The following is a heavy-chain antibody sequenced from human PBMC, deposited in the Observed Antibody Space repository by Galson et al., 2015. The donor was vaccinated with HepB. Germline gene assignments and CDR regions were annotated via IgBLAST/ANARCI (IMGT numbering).Heavy chain of an antibody. CDR1: GYTFTGYY. CDR3: ARESRKYSSSSRQTWYFDL. J-gene: IGHJ2*01. D-gene: IGHD6-13*01. V-gene: IGHV1-2*05. CDR2: INPNSGGT. Sequence: SVKVSCKASGYTFTGYYMHWVRQAPGQGLEWMGRINPNSGGTNYAQKFQGRVTMTRDTSISTAYMELSRLRSDDTVVYYCARESRKYSSSSRQTWYFDLWGRGTLVTISS.